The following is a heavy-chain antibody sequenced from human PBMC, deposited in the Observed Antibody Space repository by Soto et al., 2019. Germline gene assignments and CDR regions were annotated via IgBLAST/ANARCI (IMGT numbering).Heavy chain of an antibody. Sequence: GSLRLSCAASGFTFSSYSMNWVRQAPGKGLEWVSSISSSSSYIYYADSVKGRFTISRDNAKNSLYLQMNSLRAEDTAVYYCASLVRAGIAAAGKPYYYYYYYMDVWGKGTTVTVSS. D-gene: IGHD6-13*01. J-gene: IGHJ6*03. CDR1: GFTFSSYS. CDR3: ASLVRAGIAAAGKPYYYYYYYMDV. V-gene: IGHV3-21*01. CDR2: ISSSSSYI.